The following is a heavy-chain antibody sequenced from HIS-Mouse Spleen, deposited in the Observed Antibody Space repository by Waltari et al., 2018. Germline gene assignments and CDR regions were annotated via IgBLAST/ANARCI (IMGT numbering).Heavy chain of an antibody. V-gene: IGHV4-34*01. CDR1: GGSFSGYY. Sequence: QQWGAGLLKPSETLSLTCAVYGGSFSGYYWSWIRQPPGKGLEWIGEINHSGSTNYNPSLKSRVTISVDTSKNQFSLKLSSVTAADTAVYYCARGAGVVVTAILNYYFDYWGQGTLVTVSS. D-gene: IGHD2-21*02. J-gene: IGHJ4*02. CDR3: ARGAGVVVTAILNYYFDY. CDR2: INHSGST.